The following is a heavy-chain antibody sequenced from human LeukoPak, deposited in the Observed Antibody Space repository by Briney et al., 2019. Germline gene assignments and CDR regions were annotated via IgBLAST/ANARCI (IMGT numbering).Heavy chain of an antibody. CDR2: ISSSSSYT. V-gene: IGHV3-11*06. D-gene: IGHD2-2*01. Sequence: PGGSLRLSCAASGFTFSDYYMSWIRQAPGKGLEWVSYISSSSSYTNYADSVKGRFTISRDNAKNSLYLQMNSLRAEDTAVYYCARDRPAGTAASYYYYGMDVWGKETTVTVSS. CDR1: GFTFSDYY. CDR3: ARDRPAGTAASYYYYGMDV. J-gene: IGHJ6*04.